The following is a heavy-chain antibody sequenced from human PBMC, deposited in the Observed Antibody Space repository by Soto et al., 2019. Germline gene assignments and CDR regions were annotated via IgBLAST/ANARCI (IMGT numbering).Heavy chain of an antibody. J-gene: IGHJ4*02. V-gene: IGHV1-69*13. CDR3: ARDGGFGELKY. Sequence: SVKVSCKASGDPFSGYPINWVRQAPGEGLEWMGRIIPAFGTTNDAQRFEGRVTFTADGSTNTAYMELRGLLSEDTAVYYFARDGGFGELKYWGPGTLVTVSS. CDR2: IIPAFGTT. CDR1: GDPFSGYP. D-gene: IGHD3-10*01.